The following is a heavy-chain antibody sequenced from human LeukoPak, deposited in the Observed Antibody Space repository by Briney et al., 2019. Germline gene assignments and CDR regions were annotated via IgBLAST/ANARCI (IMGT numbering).Heavy chain of an antibody. Sequence: GGSLRLSCAASGFTFSAHFMDWVRQAPGKGLGWVSSISSSSSYIYYADSVKGRFTISRDNAKNSLYLQMNSLRAEDTAVYYCARDRYCSGGSCRRYFDLWGRGTLVTVSS. V-gene: IGHV3-21*01. CDR2: ISSSSSYI. CDR1: GFTFSAHF. D-gene: IGHD2-15*01. J-gene: IGHJ2*01. CDR3: ARDRYCSGGSCRRYFDL.